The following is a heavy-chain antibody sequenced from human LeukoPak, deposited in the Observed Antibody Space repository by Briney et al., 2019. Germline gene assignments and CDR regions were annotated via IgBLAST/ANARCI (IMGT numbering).Heavy chain of an antibody. Sequence: SETLSLTCTVSGGSISSSSYYWGWIRQPPGKGLEWIGSIYYSGSTYYNPSLKSRVTISVDTSKNQFSLKLSSVTAADTAVYYCARHLRARMIDYWGQGTLVTVSS. D-gene: IGHD3-9*01. CDR1: GGSISSSSYY. CDR3: ARHLRARMIDY. J-gene: IGHJ4*02. CDR2: IYYSGST. V-gene: IGHV4-39*01.